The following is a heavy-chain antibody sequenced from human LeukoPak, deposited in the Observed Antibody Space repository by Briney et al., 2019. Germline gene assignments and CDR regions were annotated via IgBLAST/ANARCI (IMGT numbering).Heavy chain of an antibody. D-gene: IGHD3-3*01. CDR2: ISSGRSYV. J-gene: IGHJ4*02. Sequence: PGGSLRLSCAASGFTFSTYSMNWVRQAPGKGLEWVSSISSGRSYVYYADSLKGRFTISRDNAKNSLYLQMNSLRAEDTAVYYCARDHGCGFWSGYSSYFDYWGQGTLVTVSS. CDR3: ARDHGCGFWSGYSSYFDY. CDR1: GFTFSTYS. V-gene: IGHV3-21*01.